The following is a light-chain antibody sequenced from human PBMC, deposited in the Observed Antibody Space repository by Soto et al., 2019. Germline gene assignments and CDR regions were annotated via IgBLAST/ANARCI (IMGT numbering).Light chain of an antibody. CDR3: QQYGSSPLT. CDR1: QSVSSSY. V-gene: IGKV3-20*01. Sequence: EIVFTQSPGTPSLSPGERATLSRRASQSVSSSYLAWYQQKPGQAPRLLIYGASSRATGIPDRFSGSGSGTDFTLTISRLEPEDFAVYYCQQYGSSPLTFGQGTKVDIK. J-gene: IGKJ1*01. CDR2: GAS.